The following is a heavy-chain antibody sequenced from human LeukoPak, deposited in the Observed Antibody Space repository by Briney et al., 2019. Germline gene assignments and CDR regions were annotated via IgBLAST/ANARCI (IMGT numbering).Heavy chain of an antibody. Sequence: PGGSLRLSCAVSGFTFSNYWMHWVRQVPGKGLVWVSRINTDGRNTHYADSVKGRFTISRDNAKNTLYLQMNSPRAEDTAVYYCTPGGGRGTLVTVSS. CDR2: INTDGRNT. D-gene: IGHD3-10*01. J-gene: IGHJ4*02. CDR3: TPG. V-gene: IGHV3-74*01. CDR1: GFTFSNYW.